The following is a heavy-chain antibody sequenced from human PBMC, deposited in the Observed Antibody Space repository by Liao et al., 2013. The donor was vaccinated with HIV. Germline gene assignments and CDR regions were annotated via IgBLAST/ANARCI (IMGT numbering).Heavy chain of an antibody. V-gene: IGHV4-30-2*01. Sequence: QVQLQESGAGLVKPSQTLSLTCVVSGDSISSIGYSWNWIRQPPGKGLEWVGYIYHSGGAYYNPSLKSRVIISVDTSKNQFSLRLSSVTAADTAVYYCAREILGYGDYDRGNFDYWAEGTRGHRLL. CDR3: AREILGYGDYDRGNFDY. CDR1: GDSISSIGYS. D-gene: IGHD4-17*01. CDR2: IYHSGGA. J-gene: IGHJ4*02.